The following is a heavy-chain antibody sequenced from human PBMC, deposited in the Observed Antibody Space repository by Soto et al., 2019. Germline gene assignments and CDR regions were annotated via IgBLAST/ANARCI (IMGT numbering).Heavy chain of an antibody. Sequence: KPSETLSLTCAVYGGSFSGYYWSWIRQPPGKGLEWIGEINHSGSTNYNPSLKSRVTISVDTSKNQFSLKLSSVTAADTAVYYCARAWRRQQLAKGVVYNWFDPWGQGTLVTVSS. D-gene: IGHD6-13*01. J-gene: IGHJ5*02. CDR3: ARAWRRQQLAKGVVYNWFDP. V-gene: IGHV4-34*01. CDR2: INHSGST. CDR1: GGSFSGYY.